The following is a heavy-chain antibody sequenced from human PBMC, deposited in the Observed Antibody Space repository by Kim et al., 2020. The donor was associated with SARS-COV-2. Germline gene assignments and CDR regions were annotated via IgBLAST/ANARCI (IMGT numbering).Heavy chain of an antibody. J-gene: IGHJ4*02. Sequence: ASVKVSCKASGYTFTSYGISWVRQAPGQGLEWMGWISAYNGNTNYAQKLQGRVTMTTDTSTSTAYMELRSLRSDDTAVYYCARVPPRVHGLTGYYEGGYYFDYWGQGTLVTVSS. CDR2: ISAYNGNT. D-gene: IGHD3-9*01. CDR3: ARVPPRVHGLTGYYEGGYYFDY. V-gene: IGHV1-18*01. CDR1: GYTFTSYG.